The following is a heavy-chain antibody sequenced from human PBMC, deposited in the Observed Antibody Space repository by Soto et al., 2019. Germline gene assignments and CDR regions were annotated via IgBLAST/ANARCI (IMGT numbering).Heavy chain of an antibody. V-gene: IGHV1-69*13. Sequence: SVKVSCKASGGTFSSYAISWVRQAPGQWLEWMGGIIPIFGTANYAQKFQGRVTITADESTSTAYMELSSLRSEDTAVYYCARAGTGMATTKYYFDYWGQGTLVTSPQ. D-gene: IGHD1-1*01. J-gene: IGHJ4*02. CDR2: IIPIFGTA. CDR3: ARAGTGMATTKYYFDY. CDR1: GGTFSSYA.